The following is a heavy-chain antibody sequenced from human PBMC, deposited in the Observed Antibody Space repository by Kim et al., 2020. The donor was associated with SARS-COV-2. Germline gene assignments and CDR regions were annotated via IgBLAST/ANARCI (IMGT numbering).Heavy chain of an antibody. D-gene: IGHD6-19*01. CDR3: ARPRSSGWYNWFDP. J-gene: IGHJ5*02. CDR1: GGSISSSSYY. CDR2: IYYSGST. Sequence: SETLSLTCTVSGGSISSSSYYWGWIRQPPGKGLEWIGSIYYSGSTYYNPSLKSRVTISVDTSKNQFSLKLSSVTAADTAVYYCARPRSSGWYNWFDPWGQGTLVTVSS. V-gene: IGHV4-39*01.